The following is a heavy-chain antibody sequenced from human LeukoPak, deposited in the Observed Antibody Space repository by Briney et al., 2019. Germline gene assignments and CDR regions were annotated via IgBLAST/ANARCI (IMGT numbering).Heavy chain of an antibody. Sequence: KASETLSLTCTVSGGSISGYYWSWIRQPPGKGLEWIAYIYYNGISNYNPSLKSRVTISVDTSKNQFSLKLSSVTAADTAVYYCARGRGLRFLEWLLSAKFDAFDIWGQGTMVTVSS. CDR3: ARGRGLRFLEWLLSAKFDAFDI. V-gene: IGHV4-59*12. CDR1: GGSISGYY. D-gene: IGHD3-3*01. CDR2: IYYNGIS. J-gene: IGHJ3*02.